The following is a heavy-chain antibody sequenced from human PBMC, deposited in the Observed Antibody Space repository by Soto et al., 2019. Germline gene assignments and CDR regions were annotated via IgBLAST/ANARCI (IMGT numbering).Heavy chain of an antibody. J-gene: IGHJ3*02. CDR2: SDYSGST. Sequence: PSETLSLTCTVSGGSISSSYYYWGWARQPPGKGLEWIGNSDYSGSTYYNPSLKSRVTISVDTSKNQFSLKLSSVTAADTAVYYCARAPTGAGLHFPAADIWAQGTMGAV. D-gene: IGHD3-3*02. V-gene: IGHV4-39*01. CDR1: GGSISSSYYY. CDR3: ARAPTGAGLHFPAADI.